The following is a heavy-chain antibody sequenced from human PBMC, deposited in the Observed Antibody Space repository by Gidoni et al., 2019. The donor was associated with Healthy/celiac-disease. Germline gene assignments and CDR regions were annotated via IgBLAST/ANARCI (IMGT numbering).Heavy chain of an antibody. CDR2: ISWNSGSI. CDR3: AKGLWFGELTPFDY. V-gene: IGHV3-9*01. Sequence: EVQLVESGGGWVQPGRSLRLSCLASGSTFDDYAMHWVRQPPGKGLEWVSGISWNSGSIGYADSVKGRFTISRDNAKNSLYLQMNSLRAEDTALYYCAKGLWFGELTPFDYWGQGTLVTVSS. J-gene: IGHJ4*02. D-gene: IGHD3-10*01. CDR1: GSTFDDYA.